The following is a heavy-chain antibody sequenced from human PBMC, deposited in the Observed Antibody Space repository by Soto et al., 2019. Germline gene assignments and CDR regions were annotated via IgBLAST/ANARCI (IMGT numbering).Heavy chain of an antibody. D-gene: IGHD6-25*01. Sequence: QVQLVQSGAEVKKPGASVKVSCEASGYSFTTYFMHWMRQAPGQRLEWMAWINPGNGDTKYSQNLQDRVTITRDTSANTVYMEVSSLTSEDTAVYYCARGPSSGSFDYWGQGTLVTVSS. CDR2: INPGNGDT. J-gene: IGHJ4*02. CDR1: GYSFTTYF. V-gene: IGHV1-3*01. CDR3: ARGPSSGSFDY.